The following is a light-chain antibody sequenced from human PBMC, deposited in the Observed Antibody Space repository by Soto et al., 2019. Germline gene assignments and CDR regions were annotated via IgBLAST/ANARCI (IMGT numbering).Light chain of an antibody. V-gene: IGLV2-14*01. Sequence: ISCTGTSSDVGGYNYVSWYQQHPGKAPKLMIYEVSNRPSGVSNRFSGSKSGNTASLTISGLQAEDEADYYCSSYSISTAYLFGTGTKVTVL. CDR2: EVS. CDR3: SSYSISTAYL. CDR1: SSDVGGYNY. J-gene: IGLJ1*01.